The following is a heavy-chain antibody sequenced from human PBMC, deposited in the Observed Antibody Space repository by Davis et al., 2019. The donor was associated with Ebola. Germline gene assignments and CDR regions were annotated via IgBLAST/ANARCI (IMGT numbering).Heavy chain of an antibody. CDR2: IYYSGST. D-gene: IGHD6-19*01. Sequence: SGPTLVKPTQTLTLTCTFSGFSLSTSGVGVGWIRQPPGKGLEWIGSIYYSGSTYYNPSLKSRVTISVDTSKNQFSLKLSSVTAADTAVYYCARHRFNYGQWLVEAFDYWGQGTLVTVSS. CDR1: GFSLSTSGVG. J-gene: IGHJ4*02. CDR3: ARHRFNYGQWLVEAFDY. V-gene: IGHV4-39*01.